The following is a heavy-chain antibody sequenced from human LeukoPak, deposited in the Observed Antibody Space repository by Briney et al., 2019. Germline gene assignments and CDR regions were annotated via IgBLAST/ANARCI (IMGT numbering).Heavy chain of an antibody. CDR3: AKDFRIGYSAHFDY. CDR2: ISGSGGST. D-gene: IGHD2-21*01. V-gene: IGHV3-23*01. CDR1: GFTFSSYA. Sequence: PGGSLRLSCAASGFTFSSYAMSWVRQAPGKGLEWVSAISGSGGSTYYVDSVKGRFSISRDNSKNTLYLQMDSLRGEDTAVYYCAKDFRIGYSAHFDYWGQGALVTVSS. J-gene: IGHJ4*02.